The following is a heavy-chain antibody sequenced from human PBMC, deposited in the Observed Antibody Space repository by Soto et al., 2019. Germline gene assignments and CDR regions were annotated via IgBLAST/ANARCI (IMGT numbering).Heavy chain of an antibody. D-gene: IGHD3-3*01. Sequence: QVHLVQSGAEVRKPGASVKISCKASGYSFTSYSMHWVRQAPGQRLEWMGWINAGNGNTKYSQNLQGRVTIMTDTSASTAYMELRSLRSEDTAVYYCARDRPYDCWSGRPGYNWFEPWGKGTLVTVSP. CDR2: INAGNGNT. CDR1: GYSFTSYS. CDR3: ARDRPYDCWSGRPGYNWFEP. J-gene: IGHJ5*02. V-gene: IGHV1-3*01.